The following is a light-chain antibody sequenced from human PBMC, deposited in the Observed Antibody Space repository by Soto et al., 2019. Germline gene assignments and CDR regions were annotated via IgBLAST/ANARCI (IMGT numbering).Light chain of an antibody. V-gene: IGKV3-15*01. Sequence: EIVLTQSPGTLSLSPGERATLSCRASQSVSSNLAWYQQKPGQAPRLLIYGASPRATGIPARFSGSGSGTEFALTISSLQSGDFAVYYCQQYNDWPRTFGQGTKVDIK. CDR1: QSVSSN. CDR2: GAS. J-gene: IGKJ1*01. CDR3: QQYNDWPRT.